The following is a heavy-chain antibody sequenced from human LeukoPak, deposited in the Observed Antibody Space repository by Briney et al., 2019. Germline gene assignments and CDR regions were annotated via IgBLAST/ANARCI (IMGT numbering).Heavy chain of an antibody. V-gene: IGHV4-59*01. CDR1: GGSISSSY. CDR2: FYYSGST. D-gene: IGHD5-18*01. Sequence: PSETLSLTCTVSGGSISSSYWRWIRQPPGKGLEWIGYFYYSGSTNYNPPLQSRATTSVATSKNQFSFKLSSVTAADTAVYYCARVGGYSYGPQYYYYYYYYMDVWGKGTTVTVSS. CDR3: ARVGGYSYGPQYYYYYYYYMDV. J-gene: IGHJ6*03.